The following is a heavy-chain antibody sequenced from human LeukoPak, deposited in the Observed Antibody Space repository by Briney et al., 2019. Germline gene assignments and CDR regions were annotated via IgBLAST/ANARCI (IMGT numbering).Heavy chain of an antibody. Sequence: SGTLSLTCAVSGGSISSSNWWSWVRQPPGKGLEWIGEIYHSGSTNYNPSLKSRVTISVDKSKSQFSLKLSSVTAADTAVYYCASYGSGSGSNYYYYYGMDVWGQGTTVTASS. J-gene: IGHJ6*02. D-gene: IGHD3-10*01. CDR1: GGSISSSNW. CDR2: IYHSGST. CDR3: ASYGSGSGSNYYYYYGMDV. V-gene: IGHV4-4*02.